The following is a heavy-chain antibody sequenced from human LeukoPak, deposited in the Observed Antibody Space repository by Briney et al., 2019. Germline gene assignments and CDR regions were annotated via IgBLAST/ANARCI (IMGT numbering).Heavy chain of an antibody. CDR1: GFTFSSYG. V-gene: IGHV3-30*02. D-gene: IGHD4-17*01. Sequence: AGGSLRLSCAASGFTFSSYGMHWARQAPGKGLEGVAFIRYDGSNKYYAGSVKGRFTISRDNSKNTLYLQMNSLRAEDTAVYYCAKDYAYGDYYFDYWGQGTLVTVSS. CDR2: IRYDGSNK. CDR3: AKDYAYGDYYFDY. J-gene: IGHJ4*02.